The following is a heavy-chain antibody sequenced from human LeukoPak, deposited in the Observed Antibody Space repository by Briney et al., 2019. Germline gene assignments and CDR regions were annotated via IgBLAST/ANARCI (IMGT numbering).Heavy chain of an antibody. CDR1: GYTLIELS. D-gene: IGHD5-18*01. V-gene: IGHV1-24*01. Sequence: GASVKVSCKVSGYTLIELSMHWVRQAPGKGLEWMGTFDPENGETIYVQKFQGRVTMTEDTSTDTAYMELSSLRSEDTAVYYCATDSSNGVTYAFDIWGQGTMVTVSS. J-gene: IGHJ3*02. CDR2: FDPENGET. CDR3: ATDSSNGVTYAFDI.